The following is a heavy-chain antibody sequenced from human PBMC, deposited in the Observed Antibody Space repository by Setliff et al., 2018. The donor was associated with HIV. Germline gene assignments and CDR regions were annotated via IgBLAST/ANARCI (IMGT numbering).Heavy chain of an antibody. CDR1: GGTFSSYA. J-gene: IGHJ6*02. V-gene: IGHV1-69*10. CDR3: ARLGSGWSDSYYYAMDV. Sequence: GASVKVSCKASGGTFSSYAISWVRQAPGQGLEWMGGIIPILGIANYAQNFQGRVTMTIDTSTSTAYMELRSLRSDDTAVYFCARLGSGWSDSYYYAMDVWGQGTTVTVSS. CDR2: IIPILGIA. D-gene: IGHD6-19*01.